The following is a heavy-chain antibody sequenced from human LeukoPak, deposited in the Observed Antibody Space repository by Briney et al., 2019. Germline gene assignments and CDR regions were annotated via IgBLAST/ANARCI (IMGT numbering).Heavy chain of an antibody. CDR1: GASVSSGSYY. D-gene: IGHD3-16*01. V-gene: IGHV4-61*01. Sequence: SETLSLTCTVSGASVSSGSYYWNWIRQPPGKGLEWIGYIYYSGSTNYNPSLKSRVTISVDTSKNQFSLNLISVTAADTAVYYCAKELKGFAAFDIWGQGTMVTVSS. CDR2: IYYSGST. CDR3: AKELKGFAAFDI. J-gene: IGHJ3*02.